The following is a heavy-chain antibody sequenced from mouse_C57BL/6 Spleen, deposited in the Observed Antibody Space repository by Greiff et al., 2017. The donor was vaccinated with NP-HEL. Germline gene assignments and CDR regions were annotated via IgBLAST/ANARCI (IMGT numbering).Heavy chain of an antibody. CDR2: IHPNSGST. J-gene: IGHJ4*01. CDR3: ARRTTVVATKRYAMDY. CDR1: GYTFTSYW. Sequence: QVQLQQPGAELVKPGASVKLSCKASGYTFTSYWMHWVKQRPGQGLEWIGMIHPNSGSTNYNEKFKSKATLTVDKSSSTAYMQLSSLTSEDSAVYYWARRTTVVATKRYAMDYWGQGTSVTVSS. V-gene: IGHV1-64*01. D-gene: IGHD1-1*01.